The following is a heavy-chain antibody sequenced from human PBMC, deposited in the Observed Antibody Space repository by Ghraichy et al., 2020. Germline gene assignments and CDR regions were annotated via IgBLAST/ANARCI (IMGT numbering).Heavy chain of an antibody. CDR3: AKGRGIYPFDY. J-gene: IGHJ4*02. V-gene: IGHV3-23*01. D-gene: IGHD1-26*01. CDR2: ISDNGRNT. Sequence: GGSLRLSCAASGFTFSNYAMIWVRQAPGKGLEWVSSISDNGRNTFHTDSVKGRFTISRDNSRNTLYLQMNSLRVEDTAVYFCAKGRGIYPFDYWGQGTLVTVSS. CDR1: GFTFSNYA.